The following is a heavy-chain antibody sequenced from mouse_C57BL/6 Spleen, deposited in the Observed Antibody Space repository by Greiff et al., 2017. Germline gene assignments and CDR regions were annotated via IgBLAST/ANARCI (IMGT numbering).Heavy chain of an antibody. Sequence: QVQLQQSGPELVKPGASVKISCKASGYAFSSSWMNWVKQRPGKGLEWIGRIYPGDGDTNYNGKFKGKATLTADKSSSTAYMQLSSLTSEDSAVYVCARCLEVYAMDYWGQGTSVTVSS. CDR2: IYPGDGDT. CDR3: ARCLEVYAMDY. J-gene: IGHJ4*01. CDR1: GYAFSSSW. V-gene: IGHV1-82*01.